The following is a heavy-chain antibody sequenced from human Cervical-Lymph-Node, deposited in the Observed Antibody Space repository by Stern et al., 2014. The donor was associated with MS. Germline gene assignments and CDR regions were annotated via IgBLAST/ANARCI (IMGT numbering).Heavy chain of an antibody. V-gene: IGHV3-23*04. Sequence: EVQLVESGGGLVRPGGSLRLSCAASGFTFSSSAMSWVRQAPGKGLDWVSAISSSGGAKYYADSVKGRFSISRDNSKNTLYLQMNSVRAEDTAVYYCAITATGFAYWGQGTLVIVSS. CDR2: ISSSGGAK. CDR3: AITATGFAY. D-gene: IGHD3-9*01. CDR1: GFTFSSSA. J-gene: IGHJ4*02.